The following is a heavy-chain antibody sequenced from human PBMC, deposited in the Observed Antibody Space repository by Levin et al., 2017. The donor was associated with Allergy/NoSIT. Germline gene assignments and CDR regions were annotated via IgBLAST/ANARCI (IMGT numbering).Heavy chain of an antibody. CDR1: GFTFSSYA. CDR2: IHDSGRYT. Sequence: GESLKISCAASGFTFSSYAMSWVRQAPGKGLEWVSGIHDSGRYTYYADSVKGRFTISRDNSKNTLYLQMNSLGVEDTALYYCAKFTRPAGVYDSSASYDMWGQGTMVTVSS. CDR3: AKFTRPAGVYDSSASYDM. V-gene: IGHV3-23*01. J-gene: IGHJ3*02. D-gene: IGHD3-22*01.